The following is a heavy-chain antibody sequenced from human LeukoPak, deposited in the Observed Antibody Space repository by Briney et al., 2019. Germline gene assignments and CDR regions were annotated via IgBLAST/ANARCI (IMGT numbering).Heavy chain of an antibody. J-gene: IGHJ5*02. V-gene: IGHV3-49*04. CDR3: TRYSGYWFDP. CDR2: IRSKAYGGTT. D-gene: IGHD5-12*01. Sequence: GGSLRLSCTASGLTFGDYAMSWVRQGPGKGLEWVSFIRSKAYGGTTEYAASVKGRFTISRDDSTSIAYLQMNSLKTEDTAVYYCTRYSGYWFDPWGQGTLVTVSS. CDR1: GLTFGDYA.